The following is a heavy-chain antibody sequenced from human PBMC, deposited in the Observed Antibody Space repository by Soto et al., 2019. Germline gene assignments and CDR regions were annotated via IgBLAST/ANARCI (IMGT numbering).Heavy chain of an antibody. V-gene: IGHV1-18*01. J-gene: IGHJ3*02. Sequence: ASVEVSCTASGYTFTSYGSSWVRQAPGQGLEWMGWISAYNGNTNYAQKLQGRVTMTTDTSTSTAYKELRSLRSDDTAVYYCARGVYGNDDAFDIWGQGTMVTVSS. D-gene: IGHD1-1*01. CDR3: ARGVYGNDDAFDI. CDR1: GYTFTSYG. CDR2: ISAYNGNT.